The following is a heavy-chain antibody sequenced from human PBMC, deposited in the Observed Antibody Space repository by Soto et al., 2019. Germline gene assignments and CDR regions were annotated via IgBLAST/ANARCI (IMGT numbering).Heavy chain of an antibody. V-gene: IGHV4-59*01. CDR2: IYYSGSS. CDR1: GVYISTYY. CDR3: ARDVLPDY. Sequence: SETLSLTCTVSGVYISTYYWSWFRQPPGKGLEWIGYIYYSGSSNYNPSLRSRVTISVDTSQNQFSLRLSSVTAADTAVYYCARDVLPDYWGQGTLVTVSS. J-gene: IGHJ4*02.